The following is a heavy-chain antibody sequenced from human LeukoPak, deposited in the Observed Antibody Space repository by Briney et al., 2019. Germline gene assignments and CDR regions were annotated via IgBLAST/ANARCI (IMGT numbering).Heavy chain of an antibody. CDR3: ARVKGYYGSGRPSSNWFDP. Sequence: PSETLSLTCVVSGYSISSGYYWGWIRQPPGKGLEWIGNIYHSGSTYYNPPLKSRVTISVDTSKNQFSLKLSSVTAADTAVYYCARVKGYYGSGRPSSNWFDPWGQGTLVTVSS. D-gene: IGHD3-10*01. CDR1: GYSISSGYY. V-gene: IGHV4-38-2*01. CDR2: IYHSGST. J-gene: IGHJ5*02.